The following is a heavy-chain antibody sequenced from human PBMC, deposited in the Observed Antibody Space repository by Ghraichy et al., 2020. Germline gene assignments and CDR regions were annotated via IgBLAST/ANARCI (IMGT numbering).Heavy chain of an antibody. D-gene: IGHD5-24*01. Sequence: SQTLSLTCAVYGGSFSGYYWSWIRQPPGKGLEWIGEINHSGSTNYNPSLKSRVTMSLDTSKNQFSLKLSSVTAADTAVNYCARGQTLKRWQILPPGAFDIWGQGTMVTVSS. J-gene: IGHJ3*02. CDR2: INHSGST. CDR1: GGSFSGYY. V-gene: IGHV4-34*01. CDR3: ARGQTLKRWQILPPGAFDI.